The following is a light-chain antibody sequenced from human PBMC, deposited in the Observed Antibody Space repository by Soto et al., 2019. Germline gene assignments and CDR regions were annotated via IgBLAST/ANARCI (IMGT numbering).Light chain of an antibody. Sequence: EIVLTQSPGTLSLSPGERATLSCRASQSVSSSYLAWYQQKPGLAPRLLIYDASNRATGIPDRFSGSGSGTDFTLTISRLEPEDFAVYYCQQYGSSPATFGQGTKVDIK. J-gene: IGKJ1*01. CDR2: DAS. V-gene: IGKV3D-20*01. CDR3: QQYGSSPAT. CDR1: QSVSSSY.